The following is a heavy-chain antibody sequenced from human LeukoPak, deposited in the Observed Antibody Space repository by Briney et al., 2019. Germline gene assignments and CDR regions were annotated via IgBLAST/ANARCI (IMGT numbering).Heavy chain of an antibody. CDR1: GYTFTSYG. D-gene: IGHD5-24*01. Sequence: SVKVSCKASGYTFTSYGISWVRQAPGQGLEWMGGIIPIFGTANYAQKFQGRVTITTDESTSTAYMELSSLRSEDTAVYYCARVSEMATYPQYNWFDPWGQGTLVTVSS. CDR2: IIPIFGTA. J-gene: IGHJ5*02. CDR3: ARVSEMATYPQYNWFDP. V-gene: IGHV1-69*05.